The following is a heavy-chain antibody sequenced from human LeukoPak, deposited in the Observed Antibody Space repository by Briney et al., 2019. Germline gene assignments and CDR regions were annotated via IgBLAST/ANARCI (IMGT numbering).Heavy chain of an antibody. D-gene: IGHD1-1*01. CDR3: AKASARYYYFDY. J-gene: IGHJ4*02. Sequence: GGSLRLSCAASGFTLSSYGMHWVRQAPGKGLEWVAVISYDGSNKYYADSVKGRFTISRDNSKNTLYLQMNSLRAEDTAVYYCAKASARYYYFDYWGQGTLVTVSS. CDR2: ISYDGSNK. CDR1: GFTLSSYG. V-gene: IGHV3-30*18.